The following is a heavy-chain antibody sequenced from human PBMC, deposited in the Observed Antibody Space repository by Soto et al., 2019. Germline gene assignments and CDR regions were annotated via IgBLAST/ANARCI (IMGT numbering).Heavy chain of an antibody. J-gene: IGHJ3*02. CDR3: AKPHYDSSVFAFDI. Sequence: VQLLESGGGLVQPGGSLRLSCAASGFTFSSYGMHWVRQAPGKGLEWVAVISYDGSNKYYADSVKGRFTISRDNSKNTLYLQMNSLRAEDTAVYYCAKPHYDSSVFAFDIWGQGTMVTVSS. D-gene: IGHD3-22*01. CDR2: ISYDGSNK. V-gene: IGHV3-30*18. CDR1: GFTFSSYG.